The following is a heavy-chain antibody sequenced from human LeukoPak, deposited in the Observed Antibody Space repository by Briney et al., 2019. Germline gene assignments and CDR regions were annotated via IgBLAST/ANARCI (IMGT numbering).Heavy chain of an antibody. Sequence: PSETLSLTCTVSGGSISSSSYYWGWIRQPPGKGLERIGSIYYSGSTYYNPSLKSRVTISVDTSKNQFSLKLSSVTAADTAVYYCADEYCSSTSCYPFFDYWGQGTLVTVSS. CDR2: IYYSGST. J-gene: IGHJ4*02. CDR1: GGSISSSSYY. V-gene: IGHV4-39*01. D-gene: IGHD2-2*01. CDR3: ADEYCSSTSCYPFFDY.